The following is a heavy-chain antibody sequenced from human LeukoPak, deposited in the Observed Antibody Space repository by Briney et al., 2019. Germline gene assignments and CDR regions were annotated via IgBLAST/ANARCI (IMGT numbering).Heavy chain of an antibody. J-gene: IGHJ4*02. CDR3: ARNSGWYGIS. CDR2: LEYGESTT. Sequence: GRSLRLSCAASGYTFSTFAMIWVRDPPAKGLEWVSSLEYGESTTHYADSARGRLTISRDNYKHTLYLQVTSVSYDNTPVYFFARNSGWYGISWGQGTLVIVSS. D-gene: IGHD6-19*01. CDR1: GYTFSTFA. V-gene: IGHV3-23*01.